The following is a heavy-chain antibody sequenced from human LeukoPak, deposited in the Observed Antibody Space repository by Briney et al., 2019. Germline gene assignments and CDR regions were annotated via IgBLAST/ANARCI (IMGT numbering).Heavy chain of an antibody. V-gene: IGHV3-23*01. Sequence: PGGSLRLSCAASGFTFSSYGMSWVRQAPGKGLEWVSAISGSGGSTYYADSVKGRFTISRDNSKNTLYLQMNSLRAEDTAVYYCAKGDQPLLYGGAFDYWGQGTLVTVSS. CDR3: AKGDQPLLYGGAFDY. CDR1: GFTFSSYG. D-gene: IGHD2-2*02. J-gene: IGHJ4*02. CDR2: ISGSGGST.